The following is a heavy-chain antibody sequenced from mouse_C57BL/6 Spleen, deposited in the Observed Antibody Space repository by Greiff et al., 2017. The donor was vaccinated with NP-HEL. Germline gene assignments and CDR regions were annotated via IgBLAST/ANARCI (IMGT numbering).Heavy chain of an antibody. Sequence: QVQLQQSGAELVKPGASVKMSCKASGYTFTSYWITWVKQRPGQGLEWIGDIYPGSGSTNYNEKFKSKATLTVDTSSSTAYMQLSSLTSEDSAVYYCARRGGNSFYAMDYWGQGTSVTVSS. J-gene: IGHJ4*01. D-gene: IGHD2-1*01. CDR1: GYTFTSYW. V-gene: IGHV1-55*01. CDR3: ARRGGNSFYAMDY. CDR2: IYPGSGST.